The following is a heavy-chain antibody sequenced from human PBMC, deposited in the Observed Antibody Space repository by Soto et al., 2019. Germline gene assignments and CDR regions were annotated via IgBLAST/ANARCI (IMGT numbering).Heavy chain of an antibody. D-gene: IGHD2-2*01. CDR1: GFTFSDCY. CDR3: ARDHHCSSTSCSGFDY. CDR2: ISSSSSYT. V-gene: IGHV3-11*05. Sequence: QVQLVESGGGLVKPGGSLRLSCAASGFTFSDCYMSWIRQAPGKGLEWVSYISSSSSYTNYADSVKGRFTISRDNAKNSLYLQMNSLRAEDTAVYYCARDHHCSSTSCSGFDYWGQGTLVTVSS. J-gene: IGHJ4*02.